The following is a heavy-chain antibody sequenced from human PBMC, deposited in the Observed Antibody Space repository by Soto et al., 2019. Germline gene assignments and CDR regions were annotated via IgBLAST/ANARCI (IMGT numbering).Heavy chain of an antibody. J-gene: IGHJ4*02. D-gene: IGHD6-13*01. V-gene: IGHV3-21*01. CDR1: GFTFTTYG. Sequence: GGALRLSCAAPGFTFTTYGMNWVPRAPGGGLEWVASISSSGSFIYYADAVKGRFTISRDDAEKSLYLQMNSLRAEDTALYYCARAPEGIAAYFDYWGQGTLCTVSS. CDR3: ARAPEGIAAYFDY. CDR2: ISSSGSFI.